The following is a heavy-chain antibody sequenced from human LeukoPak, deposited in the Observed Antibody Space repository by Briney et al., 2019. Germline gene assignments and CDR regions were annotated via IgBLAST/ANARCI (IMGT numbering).Heavy chain of an antibody. J-gene: IGHJ4*02. D-gene: IGHD1-14*01. CDR2: ISGGTSGT. V-gene: IGHV3-23*01. CDR1: GFTFSIYV. CDR3: AKQPPTNLDAHFDY. Sequence: GGSLRLSCAASGFTFSIYVMSWVRQAPGKGLEWVSTISGGTSGTHYADSVRGRFTISRDISKRTLYLQMNRLRPEDTAVYYCAKQPPTNLDAHFDYWGQGNLVTVSS.